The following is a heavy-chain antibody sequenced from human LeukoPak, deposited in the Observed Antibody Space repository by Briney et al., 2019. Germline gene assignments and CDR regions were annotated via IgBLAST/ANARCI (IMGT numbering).Heavy chain of an antibody. CDR1: GFMFSSYE. CDR3: VRSDWFDP. D-gene: IGHD1-26*01. V-gene: IGHV3-48*03. Sequence: GGSLRLSCAASGFMFSSYEMNWVRQAPGKGLEWVSYISSSGNSIYDADSVKGRFTVSRDNAKNTLYLQMNSLRAEDTAVYYCVRSDWFDPWGQGTLVTVSS. CDR2: ISSSGNSI. J-gene: IGHJ5*02.